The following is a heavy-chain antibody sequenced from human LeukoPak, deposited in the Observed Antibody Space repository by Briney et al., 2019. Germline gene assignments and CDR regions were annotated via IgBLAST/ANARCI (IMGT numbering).Heavy chain of an antibody. D-gene: IGHD2-2*01. V-gene: IGHV3-21*06. Sequence: AGGSLRLSCAASGFIFSTYAMTWVRQAPGKGLEWVSSISSGSSYIYYADSVKGRFTISRDNAKNSMYLQMNSLRAEDTAMYYCVREIYCSSSSCSDYWGQGTLVTVSS. CDR1: GFIFSTYA. CDR3: VREIYCSSSSCSDY. CDR2: ISSGSSYI. J-gene: IGHJ4*02.